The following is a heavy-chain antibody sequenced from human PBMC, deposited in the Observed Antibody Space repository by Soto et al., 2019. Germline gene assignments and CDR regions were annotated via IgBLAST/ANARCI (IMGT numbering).Heavy chain of an antibody. CDR2: ISAYNGNT. D-gene: IGHD3-3*01. Sequence: AASVKVSCKASGYTFTSYGISWVRQAPGQGLEWMGWISAYNGNTNYAQKLQGRVTMTTDTSTSTAYMELRSLRSDDTAVYYCARRARGSGYYGYYYGMDVWGQGTTVTVSS. V-gene: IGHV1-18*01. CDR1: GYTFTSYG. CDR3: ARRARGSGYYGYYYGMDV. J-gene: IGHJ6*02.